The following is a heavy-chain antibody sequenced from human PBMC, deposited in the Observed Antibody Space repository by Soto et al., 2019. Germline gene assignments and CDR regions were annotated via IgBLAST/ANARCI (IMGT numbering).Heavy chain of an antibody. CDR3: VASFVAVPGSYYYYMDV. CDR1: GGSISSSNYY. CDR2: IFYTGST. J-gene: IGHJ6*03. V-gene: IGHV4-39*05. Sequence: QLQLQESGPGLVKPSETPSLTCTVSGGSISSSNYYWGWIRQPLGKGLEWIGDIFYTGSTYYNPSLKSRVTMSVDTSKNQFSLKLSSVTAADTAMYYCVASFVAVPGSYYYYMDVWGKGTTVTVSS. D-gene: IGHD2-2*01.